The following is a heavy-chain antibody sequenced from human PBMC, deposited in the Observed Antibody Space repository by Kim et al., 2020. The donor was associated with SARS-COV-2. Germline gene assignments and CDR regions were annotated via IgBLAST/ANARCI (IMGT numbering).Heavy chain of an antibody. D-gene: IGHD4-17*01. V-gene: IGHV3-53*01. J-gene: IGHJ4*02. CDR3: ARSDYGDYPFLGY. Sequence: YADAEKGRFTISRDNSKNQRYLQMNSRRAEDTAVYYCARSDYGDYPFLGYWGQGTLVTVSS.